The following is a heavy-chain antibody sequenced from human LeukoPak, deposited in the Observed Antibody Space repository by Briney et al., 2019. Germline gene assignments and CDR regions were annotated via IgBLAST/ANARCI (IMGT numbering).Heavy chain of an antibody. Sequence: SETLSLTCAVYGGSFSGYYWSWIRQPPGKGLEWIGEINHSGSTNYNPSLKSRVTISVDTSKNQFSLKLSSVTAADTAVYYCARGGAGYCSSTSCYISDTRPYWYFDLWGRGTLVTVSS. CDR3: ARGGAGYCSSTSCYISDTRPYWYFDL. D-gene: IGHD2-2*02. CDR2: INHSGST. CDR1: GGSFSGYY. J-gene: IGHJ2*01. V-gene: IGHV4-34*01.